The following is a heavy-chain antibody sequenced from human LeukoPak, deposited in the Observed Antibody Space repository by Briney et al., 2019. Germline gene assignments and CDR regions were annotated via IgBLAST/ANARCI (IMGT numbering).Heavy chain of an antibody. CDR1: GYTFTSYD. Sequence: GASVKVSCKASGYTFTSYDINWVRQATGQGLEWMGWMNPNSGNTGYAQKFQGRVTMTRNTSISTAYMELSSLRSDDTTVYYCARGPYSSGCIDYWGQGTLVTVSS. CDR2: MNPNSGNT. V-gene: IGHV1-8*02. D-gene: IGHD6-19*01. CDR3: ARGPYSSGCIDY. J-gene: IGHJ4*02.